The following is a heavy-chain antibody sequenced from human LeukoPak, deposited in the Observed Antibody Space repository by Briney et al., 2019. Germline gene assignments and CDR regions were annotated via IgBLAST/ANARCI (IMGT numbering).Heavy chain of an antibody. CDR3: ARRWRKRTNWFDP. J-gene: IGHJ5*02. V-gene: IGHV4-59*04. CDR1: GGSISSYY. Sequence: SETLSLTCTVSGGSISSYYWSWIRQPPGKGLEWIGYIYYSGSTYYNPSLKSRVTISVDTSKNQFSLKLSSVTAADTAVYYCARRWRKRTNWFDPWGQGTLVTVSS. CDR2: IYYSGST. D-gene: IGHD4-23*01.